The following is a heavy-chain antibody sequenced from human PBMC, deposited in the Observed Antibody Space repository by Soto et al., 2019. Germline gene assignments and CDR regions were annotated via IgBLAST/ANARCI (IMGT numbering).Heavy chain of an antibody. CDR3: ARANSSTWYKLEYKWFDP. V-gene: IGHV4-59*01. Sequence: PSETLSLTCTVSGASINDFYWSWIRQTPGKGLEWVGFMYYSETTKYNPSLKGRVNMSLATSKNQVSLHLKSVTAADTAVYYCARANSSTWYKLEYKWFDPWGQGTQVTVSS. D-gene: IGHD6-13*01. CDR1: GASINDFY. CDR2: MYYSETT. J-gene: IGHJ5*02.